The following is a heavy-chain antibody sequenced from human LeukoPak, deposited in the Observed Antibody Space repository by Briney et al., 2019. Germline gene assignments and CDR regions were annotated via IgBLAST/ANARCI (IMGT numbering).Heavy chain of an antibody. V-gene: IGHV5-51*01. CDR2: IFPGGSES. D-gene: IGHD4-17*01. CDR1: GYTFTSYR. J-gene: IGHJ4*02. Sequence: GESLKISCEVSGYTFTSYRIGWVRQVPGKGLEWVGVIFPGGSESRYSPSFQGQVTFSADKSIGTAYLQWNSLEASDTAIYYCARFSVQNYGVGPDYWGQGTQVTVSS. CDR3: ARFSVQNYGVGPDY.